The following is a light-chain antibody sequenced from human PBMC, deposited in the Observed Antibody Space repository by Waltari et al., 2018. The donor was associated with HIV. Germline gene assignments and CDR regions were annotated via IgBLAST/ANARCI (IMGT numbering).Light chain of an antibody. CDR2: DAS. CDR1: QSVTSSY. Sequence: EIVLTQSPDTLSLSPGERATLSCRASQSVTSSYLAWYQQKPGQAPRLLIYDASSRATGIPDRFSGSGSGTDFTLTISSLEPEDFAVYYCQRYGISPRTFGGGTKVEIK. J-gene: IGKJ4*01. CDR3: QRYGISPRT. V-gene: IGKV3-20*01.